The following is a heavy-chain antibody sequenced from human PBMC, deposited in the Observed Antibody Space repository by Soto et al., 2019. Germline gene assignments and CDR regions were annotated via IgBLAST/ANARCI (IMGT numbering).Heavy chain of an antibody. Sequence: PPGKGLERIGSIYHSGSTYYNPSLKSRVAISVDTSKNQFSLKLSSVTAADTAVYYCAKSREFIAAPTHFDYWGQGTLVTVSS. D-gene: IGHD6-13*01. CDR2: IYHSGST. CDR3: AKSREFIAAPTHFDY. V-gene: IGHV4-38-2*01. J-gene: IGHJ4*02.